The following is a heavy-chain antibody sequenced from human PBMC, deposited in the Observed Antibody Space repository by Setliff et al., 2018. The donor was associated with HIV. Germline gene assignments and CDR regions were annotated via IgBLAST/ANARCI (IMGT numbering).Heavy chain of an antibody. CDR3: ARGRRVVPAAESNWFGP. D-gene: IGHD2-2*01. Sequence: GASVKVSCKASGGTFSSFAISWVRQAPGQGLEWMGEIIPVFGTLNYAQKFQGRVTITADELTGTAYMDLTNLRPEDTAVYYCARGRRVVPAAESNWFGPWGQGTLVTVSS. CDR2: IIPVFGTL. V-gene: IGHV1-69*13. J-gene: IGHJ5*02. CDR1: GGTFSSFA.